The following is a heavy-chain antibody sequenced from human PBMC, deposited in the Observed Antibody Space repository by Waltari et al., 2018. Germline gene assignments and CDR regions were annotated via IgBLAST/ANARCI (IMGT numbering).Heavy chain of an antibody. CDR1: GFTFSSYA. Sequence: EVQLLESGGGLVQPGGSLRLSCAASGFTFSSYAMSWVRQAPGKGLEWVSVIYSGGSTYYADSVKGRFTISRDNAKNTLYLQMNSLRAEDTAVYYCAKEGPQLELPDAFDYWGQGTLVTVSS. CDR3: AKEGPQLELPDAFDY. J-gene: IGHJ4*02. D-gene: IGHD1-1*01. V-gene: IGHV3-23*03. CDR2: IYSGGST.